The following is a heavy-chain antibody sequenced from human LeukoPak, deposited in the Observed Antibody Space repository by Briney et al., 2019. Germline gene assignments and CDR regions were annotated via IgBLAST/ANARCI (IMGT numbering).Heavy chain of an antibody. CDR1: GGSISSHY. V-gene: IGHV4-59*11. J-gene: IGHJ5*02. CDR2: IYYSGST. CDR3: ARGRYYDFWSGYFGWFDP. D-gene: IGHD3-3*01. Sequence: SETLSLTCTVSGGSISSHYWCWIRQPPGKGLEWIGYIYYSGSTNYNPSLKSRVTISVDTSKNQFSLKLSSVTAADTAVYYCARGRYYDFWSGYFGWFDPWGQGTLVTVSS.